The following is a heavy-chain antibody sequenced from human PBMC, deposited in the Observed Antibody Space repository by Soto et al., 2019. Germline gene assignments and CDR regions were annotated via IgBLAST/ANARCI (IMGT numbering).Heavy chain of an antibody. D-gene: IGHD2-21*02. CDR3: ARRFCGGDCYFAFDI. J-gene: IGHJ3*02. CDR1: GYSFTSYW. CDR2: IYPGDSDT. V-gene: IGHV5-51*01. Sequence: GESLKISCKGSGYSFTSYWIGWVRQMPGKGLEWMGIIYPGDSDTRYSPSFQGQATISADKSISTAYLQWSSLKASDTAMYYCARRFCGGDCYFAFDIWGQGTMVTVSS.